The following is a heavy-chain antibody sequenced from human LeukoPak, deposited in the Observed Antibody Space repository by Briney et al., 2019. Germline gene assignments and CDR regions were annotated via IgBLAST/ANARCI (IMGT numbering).Heavy chain of an antibody. CDR2: VHLDGRT. CDR1: GGSISSTNW. J-gene: IGHJ4*02. Sequence: PSETLSLTCGVSGGSISSTNWWTWVRQPPGKGLEWIGEVHLDGRTNYSPSLESRLTMSVDLSENHISLKLTSVTAADTAVYYCAREGGFYRPLDYSGQGTLVTVSS. CDR3: AREGGFYRPLDY. V-gene: IGHV4-4*02. D-gene: IGHD3-3*01.